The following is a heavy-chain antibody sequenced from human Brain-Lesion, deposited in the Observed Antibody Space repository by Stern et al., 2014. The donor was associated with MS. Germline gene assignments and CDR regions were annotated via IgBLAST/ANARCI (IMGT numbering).Heavy chain of an antibody. J-gene: IGHJ5*02. CDR3: ARDRTCTGGSCYGT. CDR2: MYSGGGT. V-gene: IGHV3-53*01. Sequence: VQLEESGGKLIQPGESLRISCAASGFSVSNNYMTWGRQAPGKGLEWVCLMYSGGGTYDADSVKGRFTISRDNSKNTLYLQMNNLRAEDTAVYYCARDRTCTGGSCYGTWGQGTLVTVSS. CDR1: GFSVSNNY. D-gene: IGHD2-15*01.